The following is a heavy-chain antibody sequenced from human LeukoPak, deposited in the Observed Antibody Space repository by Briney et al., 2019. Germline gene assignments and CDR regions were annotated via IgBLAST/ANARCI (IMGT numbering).Heavy chain of an antibody. CDR3: ARKDHRGAENFFDY. CDR1: GGSISSFY. D-gene: IGHD3-10*01. Sequence: SETLSLTCTVSGGSISSFYRGWIRQPPGKGLEWIGYIYYSGSTNYNPSLKSRVTISVDTSKNQFSLKLSSVTAADTAVYYCARKDHRGAENFFDYWGQGTLVTVSS. J-gene: IGHJ4*02. CDR2: IYYSGST. V-gene: IGHV4-59*08.